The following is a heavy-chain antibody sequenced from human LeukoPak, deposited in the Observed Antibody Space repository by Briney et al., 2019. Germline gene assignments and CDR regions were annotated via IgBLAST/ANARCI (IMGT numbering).Heavy chain of an antibody. CDR2: ITSSSSYI. CDR3: ARNFDSSGYLYYFDY. D-gene: IGHD3-22*01. J-gene: IGHJ4*02. CDR1: GFTFSTYS. V-gene: IGHV3-21*01. Sequence: PGGSLRLSCAASGFTFSTYSMNWVRQAPGKGLEWVSSITSSSSYIYYADSVKGRFTISRDNAKNSQYLQMNSLRAEDTAVYYCARNFDSSGYLYYFDYLGQGTLVTVSS.